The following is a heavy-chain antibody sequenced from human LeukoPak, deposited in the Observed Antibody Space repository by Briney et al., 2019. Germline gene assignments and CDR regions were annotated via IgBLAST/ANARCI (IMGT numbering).Heavy chain of an antibody. CDR2: IYSGGLT. CDR1: GFTVSSNY. J-gene: IGHJ4*02. CDR3: AKGLDFWSGYSFDY. V-gene: IGHV3-53*01. Sequence: GGSLRLSCAASGFTVSSNYMSWVRQAPGKGLEWVSIIYSGGLTYYADSVKGRFTISRDNSKNTLYLQMNSLRAEDTAVYYCAKGLDFWSGYSFDYWGQGTLVTVSS. D-gene: IGHD3-3*01.